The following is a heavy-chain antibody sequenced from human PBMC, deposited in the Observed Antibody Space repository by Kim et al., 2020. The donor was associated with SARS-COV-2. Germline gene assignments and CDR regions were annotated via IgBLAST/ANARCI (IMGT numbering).Heavy chain of an antibody. CDR1: GGSFSGYY. D-gene: IGHD3-10*01. CDR3: ARGVLMVRGVPHLDV. V-gene: IGHV4-34*01. J-gene: IGHJ6*02. Sequence: SETLSLTCAVYGGSFSGYYWSWIRQPPGKGLEWIGEINHSGSTNYNPSLKSRVTISVDTSKNQFSLKLSSVTAADTAVYYCARGVLMVRGVPHLDVWGQGTTVTVSS. CDR2: INHSGST.